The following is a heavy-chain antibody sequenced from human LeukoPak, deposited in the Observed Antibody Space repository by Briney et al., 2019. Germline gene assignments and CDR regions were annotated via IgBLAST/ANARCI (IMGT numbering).Heavy chain of an antibody. CDR3: TRVRIAARRYYYYGMDV. J-gene: IGHJ6*02. Sequence: GGSLRLSCTASGFTFRDYAMSWVRQAPGKGLEWVGFIRSKAYGGTTEYAASVKGRFTISRDDSKSIAYLQMNSLKTEDTAVYYCTRVRIAARRYYYYGMDVWGQGTTVTVSS. CDR2: IRSKAYGGTT. CDR1: GFTFRDYA. D-gene: IGHD6-6*01. V-gene: IGHV3-49*04.